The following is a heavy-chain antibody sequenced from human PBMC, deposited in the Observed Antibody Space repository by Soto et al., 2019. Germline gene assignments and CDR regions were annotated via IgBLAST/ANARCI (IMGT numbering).Heavy chain of an antibody. Sequence: GGSLRLSCPASGYIFSIYTVGWLRQAPRKGLESVSTISGSGSSTSSADSVKGRFTISRDNPKNTLYLQMNSLRVEAAAIYYCAKEWGSDYWGQGTLVTVSS. CDR3: AKEWGSDY. V-gene: IGHV3-23*01. CDR1: GYIFSIYT. D-gene: IGHD7-27*01. CDR2: ISGSGSST. J-gene: IGHJ4*02.